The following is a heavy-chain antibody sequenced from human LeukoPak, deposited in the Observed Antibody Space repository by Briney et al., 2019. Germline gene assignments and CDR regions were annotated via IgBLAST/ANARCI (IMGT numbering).Heavy chain of an antibody. J-gene: IGHJ6*02. CDR2: INHSGST. Sequence: PSETLSLTCAVSGGSISSGGYSWSWIRQPPGKGLEWIGEINHSGSTNYNPSLKSRVTISVDTSKNQFSLKLSSVTAADTAVYYCASYIPRYCSSTSCYKMGYYYYGMDVWGQGTTVTVSS. D-gene: IGHD2-2*02. CDR3: ASYIPRYCSSTSCYKMGYYYYGMDV. V-gene: IGHV4-34*01. CDR1: GGSISSGGYS.